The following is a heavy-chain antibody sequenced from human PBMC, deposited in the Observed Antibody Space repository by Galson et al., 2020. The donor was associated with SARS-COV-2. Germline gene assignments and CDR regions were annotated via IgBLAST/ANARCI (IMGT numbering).Heavy chain of an antibody. V-gene: IGHV4-39*01. Sequence: ASEPLSLTCTVSGGSISSSSYYWGWIRQPTGKGLAWIGSIYYSGSTYYNPSLKSRVTISVDTAKNQFSLKLSSVTAADTAVYYCARMVRGANSNWFDPWGQGTLVTVSS. CDR3: ARMVRGANSNWFDP. CDR1: GGSISSSSYY. D-gene: IGHD3-10*01. CDR2: IYYSGST. J-gene: IGHJ5*02.